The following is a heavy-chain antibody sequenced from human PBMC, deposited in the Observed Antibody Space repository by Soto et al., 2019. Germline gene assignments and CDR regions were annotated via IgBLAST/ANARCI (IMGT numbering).Heavy chain of an antibody. CDR3: ERERYGDYGRGTFDI. D-gene: IGHD4-17*01. Sequence: SQPLSLTCAISGDSVSSNSAAWNWIRQSPSRGLEWLGRTYYRSKWYNDYAESVKSRITINPDTSKNQFSLQLNSVTPEDTAVYYCERERYGDYGRGTFDIWGHGTMVTVSS. CDR2: TYYRSKWYN. CDR1: GDSVSSNSAA. V-gene: IGHV6-1*01. J-gene: IGHJ3*02.